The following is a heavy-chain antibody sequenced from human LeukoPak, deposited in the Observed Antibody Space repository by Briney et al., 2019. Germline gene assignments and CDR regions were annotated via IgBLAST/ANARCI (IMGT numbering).Heavy chain of an antibody. Sequence: GGSLRLSCAASGFTFSDYYMSWIRQAPGAGLEWVSYVSSSSSTIYYADSVKGRFTIPRDNAKNSLYLQMNSLRAEDTAVYYCARDGPQDIVATIGYNWFDAWGQGTLVTVSS. CDR2: VSSSSSTI. D-gene: IGHD5-12*01. V-gene: IGHV3-11*04. J-gene: IGHJ5*02. CDR1: GFTFSDYY. CDR3: ARDGPQDIVATIGYNWFDA.